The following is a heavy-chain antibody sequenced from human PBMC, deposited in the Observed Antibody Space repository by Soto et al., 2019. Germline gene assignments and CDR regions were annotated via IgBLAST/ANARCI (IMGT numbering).Heavy chain of an antibody. J-gene: IGHJ6*03. CDR2: IYYSGST. D-gene: IGHD1-26*01. V-gene: IGHV4-59*01. CDR3: VRGEPERYYYYMDV. Sequence: SETLSLTCTVSGGSISSYYWSWIRQPPGKGLEWIGYIYYSGSTNYNPSLKSRVTISVDTSKNQFSLKLSSVTAADTAVYYCVRGEPERYYYYMDVWGKGTTVTVSS. CDR1: GGSISSYY.